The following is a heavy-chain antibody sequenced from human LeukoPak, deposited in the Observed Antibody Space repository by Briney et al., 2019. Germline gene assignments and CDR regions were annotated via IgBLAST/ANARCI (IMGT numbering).Heavy chain of an antibody. Sequence: PGGSLRLSCAASGFTFSSYEMNWVRQAPGKGLEWVSYISSSGSTIYYADSVKGRFTISRDNAKNSLYLQMNSLRAEDTAVYYCGRVPRYFDWLYEDVWGKGTTVTVSS. J-gene: IGHJ6*04. CDR2: ISSSGSTI. CDR1: GFTFSSYE. CDR3: GRVPRYFDWLYEDV. V-gene: IGHV3-48*03. D-gene: IGHD3-9*01.